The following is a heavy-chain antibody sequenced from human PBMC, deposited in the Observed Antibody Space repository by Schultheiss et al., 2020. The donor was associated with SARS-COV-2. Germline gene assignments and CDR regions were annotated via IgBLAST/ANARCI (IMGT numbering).Heavy chain of an antibody. J-gene: IGHJ5*02. CDR2: IYYSGST. V-gene: IGHV4-30-4*01. CDR3: ARGPRRRPNWFDP. CDR1: GGSISSGDYY. D-gene: IGHD6-25*01. Sequence: SETLSLTCIVSGGSISSGDYYWSWIRQPPGKGLEWIGYIYYSGSTYYNPSLKSRVTISVDTSKNQFSLKLSSVTVADTAVYYCARGPRRRPNWFDPWGQGTLVTVSS.